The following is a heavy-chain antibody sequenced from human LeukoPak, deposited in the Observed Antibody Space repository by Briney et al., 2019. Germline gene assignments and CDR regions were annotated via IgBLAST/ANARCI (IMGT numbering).Heavy chain of an antibody. V-gene: IGHV3-23*01. CDR1: GFTFSSYA. Sequence: GGSLRLSCAASGFTFSSYAMSWVRQAPGKGLEWVSGISGSGDNTYYADSVKGRFTISRDNSKNTLYVQVNSLGTEDTAAYYCAKSSYYDASGYYREYYFDSWGQGTLVTVSS. D-gene: IGHD3-22*01. J-gene: IGHJ4*02. CDR2: ISGSGDNT. CDR3: AKSSYYDASGYYREYYFDS.